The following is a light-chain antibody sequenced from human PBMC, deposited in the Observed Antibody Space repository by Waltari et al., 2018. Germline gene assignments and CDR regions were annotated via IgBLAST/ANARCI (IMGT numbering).Light chain of an antibody. J-gene: IGKJ4*01. CDR2: WAS. Sequence: DIVMTQSPDSLAVSLGERATINCTSSQRVLYSSHNKDYLAWYQQKPGQPPKLLIYWASTRESGVPDRFSGSGSGTDFTLTISSLQAEDVAVYYCQQSGSSPVTFGGGTRVDIK. CDR3: QQSGSSPVT. CDR1: QRVLYSSHNKDY. V-gene: IGKV4-1*01.